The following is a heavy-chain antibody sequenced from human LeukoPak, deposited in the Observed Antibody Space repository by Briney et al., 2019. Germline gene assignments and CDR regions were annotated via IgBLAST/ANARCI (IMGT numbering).Heavy chain of an antibody. CDR1: GFIFSDYG. CDR3: AKEGTASKPSDLDY. Sequence: PGGSLRLSCAASGFIFSDYGMHWVRQAPGKGLEWVTFIRYDGSNKYYADSVKGRFTISRDNSKNILYLQMNSLSPEDTAAYYCAKEGTASKPSDLDYWGQGTLVTVSS. D-gene: IGHD1/OR15-1a*01. V-gene: IGHV3-30*02. J-gene: IGHJ4*02. CDR2: IRYDGSNK.